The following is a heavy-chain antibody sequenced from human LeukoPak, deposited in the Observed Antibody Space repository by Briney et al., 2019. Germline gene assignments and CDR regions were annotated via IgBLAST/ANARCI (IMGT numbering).Heavy chain of an antibody. J-gene: IGHJ4*02. CDR2: IYHSGST. CDR1: GGSISSGGYS. V-gene: IGHV4-30-2*01. D-gene: IGHD1-26*01. CDR3: ARGARATFDY. Sequence: PSETLSLTCAVYGGSISSGGYSWSWIRQPPGKGLEWIGYIYHSGSTYYNPSLKSRVTISVDRSKNQFSLKLSSVTAADTAVYYCARGARATFDYWGQGTLVTVSS.